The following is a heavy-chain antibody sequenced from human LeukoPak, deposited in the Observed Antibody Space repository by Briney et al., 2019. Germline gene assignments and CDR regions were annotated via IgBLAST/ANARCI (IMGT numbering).Heavy chain of an antibody. V-gene: IGHV3-23*01. J-gene: IGHJ4*02. CDR2: ISGSGGSS. D-gene: IGHD3-16*01. CDR3: AKDVLTFGGVTGTAFDY. Sequence: GGSLRLSCAASGFTFSSNAMSWVRQAPGKGLEWVSTISGSGGSSDHSDSVKGRFTISRDNSKNTLYLQMNSLRAEDTAVYYCAKDVLTFGGVTGTAFDYWGQGTLVTVSS. CDR1: GFTFSSNA.